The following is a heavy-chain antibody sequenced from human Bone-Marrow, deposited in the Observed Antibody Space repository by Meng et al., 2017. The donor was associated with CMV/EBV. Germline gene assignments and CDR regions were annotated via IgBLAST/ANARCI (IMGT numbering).Heavy chain of an antibody. CDR1: GFTFSSYA. CDR3: ARGSENFDY. Sequence: GESLKISCAASGFTFSSYAMHWVRQAPGKGLEWVAVISYDGSNKYYADSVKGRFTIYRDNSKYTLYLKMNSLGAADTAVYYCARGSENFDYWGQGTLVTVSS. V-gene: IGHV3-30*04. CDR2: ISYDGSNK. J-gene: IGHJ4*02.